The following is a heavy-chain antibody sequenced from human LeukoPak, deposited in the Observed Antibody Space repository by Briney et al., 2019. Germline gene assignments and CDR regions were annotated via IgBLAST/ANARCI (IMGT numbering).Heavy chain of an antibody. J-gene: IGHJ5*02. CDR2: ISSSSSYI. CDR3: ARDSRYGSGSYCNH. CDR1: GFTFSSYS. V-gene: IGHV3-21*01. Sequence: GGSLRLSCAASGFTFSSYSMNWVRQAPGKGLEWVSSISSSSSYIYYADSVKGRFTISRDNAKNSLYLQMNGLRAEDTAVYYCARDSRYGSGSYCNHWGQGTLVTVSS. D-gene: IGHD3-10*01.